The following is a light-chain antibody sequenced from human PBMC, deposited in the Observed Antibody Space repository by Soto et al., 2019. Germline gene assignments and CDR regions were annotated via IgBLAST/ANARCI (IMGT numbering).Light chain of an antibody. V-gene: IGLV2-14*01. CDR2: EVS. J-gene: IGLJ1*01. Sequence: QSALTQPASVSGSPGQSITISCAGTSSDVGPYNYVSWYQLHPGKAPKLMIFEVSNRPSGVSNRFSGSKSGNTASLTISGFQAEDEADYYCSSYTSTDTLYVFGTGTKLTVL. CDR3: SSYTSTDTLYV. CDR1: SSDVGPYNY.